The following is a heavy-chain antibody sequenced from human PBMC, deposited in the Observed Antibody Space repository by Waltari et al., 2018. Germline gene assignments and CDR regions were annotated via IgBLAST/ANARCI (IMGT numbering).Heavy chain of an antibody. CDR2: MNPTSGST. J-gene: IGHJ6*03. CDR1: GYSFTSYN. Sequence: QVQLVQSGAEVKKPGASVKVSCKASGYSFTSYNINWVRQAGGQGIGVVGWMNPTSGSTGYAQKFQDRVTITRNPSIGTAYMELRSLRSEDTAVYYCARDYGSGTYYYMDVWGKGTTVTVSS. CDR3: ARDYGSGTYYYMDV. D-gene: IGHD3-10*01. V-gene: IGHV1-8*03.